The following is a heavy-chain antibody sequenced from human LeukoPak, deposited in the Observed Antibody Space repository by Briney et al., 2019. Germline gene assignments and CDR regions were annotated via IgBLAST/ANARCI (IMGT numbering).Heavy chain of an antibody. J-gene: IGHJ4*02. CDR1: GFTFSSYA. CDR2: ISGSGGST. CDR3: AKDLLSGGDTQ. D-gene: IGHD2-21*02. Sequence: GGSLRLSCAATGFTFSSYAMSWVRQAPGKGLEWVSAISGSGGSTYYADSVKGRFTISRDNSKNTLYLQMNSLRAEDTAVYYCAKDLLSGGDTQWGQGTLVTVSS. V-gene: IGHV3-23*01.